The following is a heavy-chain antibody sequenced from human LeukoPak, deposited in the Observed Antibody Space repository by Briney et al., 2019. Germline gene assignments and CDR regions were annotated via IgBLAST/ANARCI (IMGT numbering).Heavy chain of an antibody. CDR3: ARAQLWLRSYFDY. Sequence: PSETLSLTCTVSGGSISSSSYYWGWIRQPPGKGLEWIGEIYHSGSTNYNPSLKSRVTISVDKSKNQFSLKLSSVTAADTAVYYCARAQLWLRSYFDYWGQGTLVTVSS. V-gene: IGHV4-39*07. CDR1: GGSISSSSYY. D-gene: IGHD5-18*01. CDR2: IYHSGST. J-gene: IGHJ4*02.